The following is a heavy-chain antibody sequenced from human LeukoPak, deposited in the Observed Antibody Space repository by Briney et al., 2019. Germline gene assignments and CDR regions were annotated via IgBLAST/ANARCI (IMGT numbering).Heavy chain of an antibody. CDR2: FDPENGET. CDR1: GYTLTELS. CDR3: ATVIVATIWPD. D-gene: IGHD5-12*01. Sequence: GASEKVSCKVSGYTLTELSMHWVRQAPGKRREWMGGFDPENGETIYAQKFEGRVTMTEDTSTDTAYMELSSLRSEDTAVYYCATVIVATIWPDWGQGTLVTVSS. V-gene: IGHV1-24*01. J-gene: IGHJ4*02.